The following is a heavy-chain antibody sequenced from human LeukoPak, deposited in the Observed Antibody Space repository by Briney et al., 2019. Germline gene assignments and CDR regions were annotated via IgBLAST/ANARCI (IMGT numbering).Heavy chain of an antibody. Sequence: GGSLRLSRTASGFPFGDSFMTWVRQAPGKGLEWLSYISSRGTTIYYADSVKGRFTISRDNAKNTVYLQMNRLRVEDTGVFYCAKGSLAAPATPLDFWGPGTVVLVSS. J-gene: IGHJ4*02. CDR3: AKGSLAAPATPLDF. CDR1: GFPFGDSF. V-gene: IGHV3-11*01. D-gene: IGHD2-15*01. CDR2: ISSRGTTI.